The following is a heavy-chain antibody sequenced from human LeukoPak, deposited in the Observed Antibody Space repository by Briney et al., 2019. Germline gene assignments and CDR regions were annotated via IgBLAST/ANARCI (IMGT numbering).Heavy chain of an antibody. V-gene: IGHV5-51*01. CDR3: ARRGLELRGDYDYHTDV. CDR2: VYPGDSDT. Sequence: GESLKISCKGSGYSFTSYWIGWVRQMPGKGLEWMGIVYPGDSDTRYSPSFQGQVTISADKSINTAYLHWSRLKTSDTAIYYCARRGLELRGDYDYHTDVWGKGTTVTVSS. J-gene: IGHJ6*03. D-gene: IGHD1-7*01. CDR1: GYSFTSYW.